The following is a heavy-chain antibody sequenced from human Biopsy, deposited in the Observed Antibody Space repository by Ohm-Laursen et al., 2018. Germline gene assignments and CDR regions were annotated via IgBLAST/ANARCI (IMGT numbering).Heavy chain of an antibody. Sequence: ASSMKVSCKAPGGTFSNYGVNWVRQAPGQGLEWLGGNIPILGTGNYAQKFQDRVTVAADTSTSTATMELRSLRSDDTAVYYCATKLTGYFHHWGQGTLVIVSS. CDR3: ATKLTGYFHH. V-gene: IGHV1-69*06. D-gene: IGHD3-9*01. J-gene: IGHJ1*01. CDR1: GGTFSNYG. CDR2: NIPILGTG.